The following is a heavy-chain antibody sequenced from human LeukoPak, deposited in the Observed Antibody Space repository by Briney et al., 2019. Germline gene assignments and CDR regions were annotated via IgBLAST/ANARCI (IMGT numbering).Heavy chain of an antibody. CDR3: AKDLGSYYDSSGYYTPDY. CDR2: ISSSSSYI. CDR1: GFTFKTYT. J-gene: IGHJ4*02. V-gene: IGHV3-21*01. Sequence: GGSLRLSCAASGFTFKTYTMHWVRQAPGMGLEWVSSISSSSSYIFYADSVKGQFTISRDNAKNSLYLQMNSLRAEDTAVYYCAKDLGSYYDSSGYYTPDYWGQGTLVTVSS. D-gene: IGHD3-22*01.